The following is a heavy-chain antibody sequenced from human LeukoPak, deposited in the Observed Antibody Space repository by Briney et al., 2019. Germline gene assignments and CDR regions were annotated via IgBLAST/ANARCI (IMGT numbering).Heavy chain of an antibody. CDR1: GYSFTSYW. Sequence: GASLKISCKGSGYSFTSYWISWVRQLPGKGLEWMGRIDPSDSYTNYSPSFQGHVTISADKSISTAYLQWSSLKASDTAMYYCARHGVAGLGYFDYWGQGTLVTVSS. V-gene: IGHV5-10-1*01. J-gene: IGHJ4*02. CDR3: ARHGVAGLGYFDY. D-gene: IGHD7-27*01. CDR2: IDPSDSYT.